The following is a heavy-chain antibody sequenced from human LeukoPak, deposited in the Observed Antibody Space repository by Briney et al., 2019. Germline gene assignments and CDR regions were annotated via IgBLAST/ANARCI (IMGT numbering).Heavy chain of an antibody. CDR1: GGTFTNYG. CDR2: MNPNSGNT. V-gene: IGHV1-8*03. D-gene: IGHD1-26*01. Sequence: ASVKVSCKASGGTFTNYGINWVRQATGQGLEWMGWMNPNSGNTGYAQKFQGRVTITRNTSISTAYMELSSLRSEDTAVYYCAREAPLIVGAHAFDIWGQGTMVTVSS. CDR3: AREAPLIVGAHAFDI. J-gene: IGHJ3*02.